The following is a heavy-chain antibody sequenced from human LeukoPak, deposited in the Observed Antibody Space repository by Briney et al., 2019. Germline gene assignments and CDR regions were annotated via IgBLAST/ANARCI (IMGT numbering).Heavy chain of an antibody. CDR1: GFTFSSYA. Sequence: GGSLRLSCAASGFTFSSYAMSWVRQAPGKGLEWVSAISGSGGSTYYADSVKGRFTISRDNSKNTLYLQMNSLRAEDTAVYYCAKHYAVKYYGSGSYYRPGYPYFDYWGQGALVTVSS. V-gene: IGHV3-23*01. CDR3: AKHYAVKYYGSGSYYRPGYPYFDY. D-gene: IGHD3-10*01. J-gene: IGHJ4*02. CDR2: ISGSGGST.